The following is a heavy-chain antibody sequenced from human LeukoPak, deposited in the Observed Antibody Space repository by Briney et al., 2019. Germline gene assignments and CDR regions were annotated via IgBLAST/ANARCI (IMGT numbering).Heavy chain of an antibody. Sequence: GGSLRLSCAASGFTVSSKYMSWVRQAPGKGLEWVSVIYSGGSTYYADSVKGRFTISRDDSKNTVYLQMNSLRAEDTAVYYCARESSGWLQLFDYWGQGTLVTVSS. D-gene: IGHD5-24*01. CDR2: IYSGGST. V-gene: IGHV3-66*01. CDR3: ARESSGWLQLFDY. CDR1: GFTVSSKY. J-gene: IGHJ4*02.